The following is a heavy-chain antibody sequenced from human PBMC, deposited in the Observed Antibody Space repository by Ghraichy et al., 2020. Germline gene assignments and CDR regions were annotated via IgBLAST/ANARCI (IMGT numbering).Heavy chain of an antibody. J-gene: IGHJ6*02. Sequence: ASVKVSCKASGYTFTSYYMHWVRQAPGPGLEWMGIINPSGGSTSYAQKFQGRVTMTRDTSTSTVYMELSSLRSEDTAVYYCARDGGYCTNGVCYSSGMDVWGQGTTVTVSS. D-gene: IGHD2-8*01. CDR2: INPSGGST. CDR3: ARDGGYCTNGVCYSSGMDV. V-gene: IGHV1-46*01. CDR1: GYTFTSYY.